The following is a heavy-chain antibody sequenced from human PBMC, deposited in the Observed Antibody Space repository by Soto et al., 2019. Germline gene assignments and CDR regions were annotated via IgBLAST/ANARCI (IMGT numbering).Heavy chain of an antibody. CDR1: GFTFSTYW. J-gene: IGHJ4*02. D-gene: IGHD6-19*01. Sequence: PGGSLRLACASCGFTFSTYWMHWVRQAPGKGLVWVSRINSDGSSTSYADSVKCRFTISRDNAKNTLYLQMNSLRAEDTVVYYCDGGWSPGYWGQGTMVTGSS. CDR3: DGGWSPGY. CDR2: INSDGSST. V-gene: IGHV3-74*01.